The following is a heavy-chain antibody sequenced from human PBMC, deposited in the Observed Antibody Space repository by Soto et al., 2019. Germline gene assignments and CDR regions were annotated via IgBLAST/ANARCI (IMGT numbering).Heavy chain of an antibody. D-gene: IGHD6-19*01. CDR2: INCGSGNT. CDR1: GYNFTTYV. J-gene: IGHJ4*02. Sequence: QVQLVQSGAEVKQPGASASVSCKASGYNFTTYVVHWLRQAPGQGPEWMGWINCGSGNTVYSQKFQGRVTFTRDTSARTAYMDLNSMTAGDTAVYCWARGYTSGWTFDFWGRGTLVTVSS. V-gene: IGHV1-3*01. CDR3: ARGYTSGWTFDF.